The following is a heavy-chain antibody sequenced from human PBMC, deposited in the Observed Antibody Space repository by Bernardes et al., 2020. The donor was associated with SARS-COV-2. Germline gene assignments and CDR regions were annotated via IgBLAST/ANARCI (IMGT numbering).Heavy chain of an antibody. Sequence: SETLSLTCTVSGGSISSSSYYWGWIRQPPGKGLEWIGSIYYSGSTYYNPSLKSRVTISVDTSKNQFSLKLSSVTAADTAVYYCARHALNEITIFGVVIIPGWFDPWGQGTLVTVSS. CDR1: GGSISSSSYY. CDR2: IYYSGST. V-gene: IGHV4-39*01. CDR3: ARHALNEITIFGVVIIPGWFDP. J-gene: IGHJ5*02. D-gene: IGHD3-3*01.